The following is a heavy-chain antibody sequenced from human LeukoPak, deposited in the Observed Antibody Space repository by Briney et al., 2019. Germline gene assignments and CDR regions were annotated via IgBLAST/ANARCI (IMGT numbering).Heavy chain of an antibody. Sequence: SETLSLTCTVSGYSISSGYYWGWIRQPPGKGLEWIGSIYHSGSTYYNPSLKSRVTISVDTSKNQFSLKLSSVTAADTAVYYCARARHSRGTTVTTWDYWGQGTLVTVSS. CDR2: IYHSGST. V-gene: IGHV4-38-2*02. D-gene: IGHD4-17*01. J-gene: IGHJ4*02. CDR1: GYSISSGYY. CDR3: ARARHSRGTTVTTWDY.